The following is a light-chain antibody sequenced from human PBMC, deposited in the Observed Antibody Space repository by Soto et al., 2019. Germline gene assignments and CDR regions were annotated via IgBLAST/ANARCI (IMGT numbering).Light chain of an antibody. CDR1: SSDVGGYNY. J-gene: IGLJ1*01. CDR3: NSFTSSGSSV. CDR2: DVS. V-gene: IGLV2-14*01. Sequence: QSVLTQPASVSGSLGQSITISCTGTSSDVGGYNYVSWYQQHPGKAPKLMIYDVSNRLSGVSNRFSGSKSGNTASLTVSGLQAEDEADYYCNSFTSSGSSVFGTGTKLTVL.